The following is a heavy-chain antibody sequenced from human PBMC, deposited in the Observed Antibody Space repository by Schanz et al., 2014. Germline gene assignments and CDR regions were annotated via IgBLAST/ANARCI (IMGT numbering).Heavy chain of an antibody. V-gene: IGHV1-69*04. D-gene: IGHD2-21*01. CDR2: IIPSLGLA. CDR1: GGTFSSFG. Sequence: VQLEQSGAEVKKPGSSVKVSCKASGGTFSSFGINWVRQAPGQGLEWMGRIIPSLGLAKYEQKIQDKVTITADTSTTTADMELSGLRSEDTAVYYCARDGLECGAECYSVEVFEIWGQGTLVIVSS. CDR3: ARDGLECGAECYSVEVFEI. J-gene: IGHJ1*01.